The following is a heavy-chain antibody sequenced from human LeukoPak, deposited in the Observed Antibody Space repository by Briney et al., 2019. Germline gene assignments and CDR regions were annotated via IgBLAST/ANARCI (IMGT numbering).Heavy chain of an antibody. Sequence: GGSLRLSCAASGFTFSSYAMSWVRQAPGKGLEWVSLISGSGGSTYFEDSLEGRFTISRDNSMNTLYLQMNSLRAEDTAVYYCAKGRGDGYSYPLLFDYWGQGTLVTVSS. V-gene: IGHV3-23*01. D-gene: IGHD5-24*01. J-gene: IGHJ4*02. CDR3: AKGRGDGYSYPLLFDY. CDR2: ISGSGGST. CDR1: GFTFSSYA.